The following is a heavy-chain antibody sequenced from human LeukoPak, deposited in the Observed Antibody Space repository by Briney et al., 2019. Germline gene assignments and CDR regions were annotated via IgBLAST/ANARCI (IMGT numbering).Heavy chain of an antibody. J-gene: IGHJ4*02. CDR3: AKFSAFTSNWYKTPFDC. V-gene: IGHV3-23*01. Sequence: PGGSLRLSCAASGFIFGSCAMSWVRQSPGKGLEWVSAIGPSGGSRYYADSVKGRFTISRDNSKNTLYLQMNSLRAEETAIYYCAKFSAFTSNWYKTPFDCWGQGTLVTVSS. CDR2: IGPSGGSR. D-gene: IGHD6-13*01. CDR1: GFIFGSCA.